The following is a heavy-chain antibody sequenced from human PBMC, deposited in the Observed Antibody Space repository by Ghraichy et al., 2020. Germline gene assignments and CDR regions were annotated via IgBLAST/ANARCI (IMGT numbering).Heavy chain of an antibody. V-gene: IGHV3-23*01. D-gene: IGHD3-22*01. CDR2: ISGSGGST. CDR1: GFTFSSYA. CDR3: AKMGYYYDSSGYSKPSEFDY. Sequence: GESLNISCAASGFTFSSYAMSWVRQAPGKGLEWVSAISGSGGSTYYADSVKGRFTISRDNSKNTLYLQMNSLRAEDTAVYYCAKMGYYYDSSGYSKPSEFDYWGQGTLVTVSS. J-gene: IGHJ4*02.